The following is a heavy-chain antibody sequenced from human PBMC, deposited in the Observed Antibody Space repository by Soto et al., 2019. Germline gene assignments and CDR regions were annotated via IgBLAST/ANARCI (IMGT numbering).Heavy chain of an antibody. CDR1: GFTFSSYW. J-gene: IGHJ6*03. D-gene: IGHD6-13*01. Sequence: GGSLRLSCAASGFTFSSYWMHWVRQAPGKGLVWVSRINSDGSSTSYADSVKGRFTISRDNAKNTLYLQMNSLRAEDTAVYYCARAAAAAGTGTSPLPYYYYYMDVWGKGTTVTVSS. V-gene: IGHV3-74*01. CDR2: INSDGSST. CDR3: ARAAAAAGTGTSPLPYYYYYMDV.